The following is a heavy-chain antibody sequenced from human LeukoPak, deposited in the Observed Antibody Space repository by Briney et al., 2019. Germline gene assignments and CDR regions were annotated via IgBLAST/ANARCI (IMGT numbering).Heavy chain of an antibody. CDR1: GFTFSTYW. V-gene: IGHV3-7*01. CDR2: IKQDESEK. D-gene: IGHD6-19*01. J-gene: IGHJ4*02. Sequence: GSLRLSCVASGFTFSTYWMSWVRQVPGKGLEWVANIKQDESEKYYVDSVKGRFTISRDNAKNSLYLQMNSLRAEDTAVYYCARGGRAVAARGDYWGQGTLVTVSS. CDR3: ARGGRAVAARGDY.